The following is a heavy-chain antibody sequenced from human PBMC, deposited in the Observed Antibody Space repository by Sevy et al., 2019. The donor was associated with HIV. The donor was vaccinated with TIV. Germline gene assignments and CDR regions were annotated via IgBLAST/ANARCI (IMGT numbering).Heavy chain of an antibody. D-gene: IGHD2-15*01. V-gene: IGHV3-21*01. CDR1: GFTFSSYA. J-gene: IGHJ4*02. Sequence: GGSLRLSCAASGFTFSSYAMNWVRQAPGKGLEWVSSINAISSNIYYADSVKGRFTISRDNAENSLYLQMNSVRAEATAVYYCARDVSSGGNAVYGYWGQGTLVTVSS. CDR2: INAISSNI. CDR3: ARDVSSGGNAVYGY.